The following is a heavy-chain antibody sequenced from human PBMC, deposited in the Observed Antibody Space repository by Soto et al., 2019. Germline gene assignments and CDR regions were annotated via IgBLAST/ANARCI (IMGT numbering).Heavy chain of an antibody. CDR3: ARDTTVTNGYYYYYYGMDV. CDR2: IKQDGSEK. J-gene: IGHJ6*02. CDR1: GFTFSSYW. V-gene: IGHV3-7*03. D-gene: IGHD4-4*01. Sequence: GGSLRLSCAASGFTFSSYWMSWVRQAPGKGLEWVANIKQDGSEKYYVDSVKGRFTISRDNAKNSLYLQMNSLRAEDTAVYYCARDTTVTNGYYYYYYGMDVWGQGTTVTVSS.